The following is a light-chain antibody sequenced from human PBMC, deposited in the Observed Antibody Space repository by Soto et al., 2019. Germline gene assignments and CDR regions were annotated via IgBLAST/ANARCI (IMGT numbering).Light chain of an antibody. CDR3: QQRSNWRIT. CDR2: DAS. V-gene: IGKV3-11*01. Sequence: EIVLTQSPATLSLSPGERATLSSRARQGVSSYLAWYQQKPGQAPRLLIYDASNRATGIPARFSGSGSGTDFTLTISSLEPEDFAVYYCQQRSNWRITFGQGTRLEIK. CDR1: QGVSSY. J-gene: IGKJ5*01.